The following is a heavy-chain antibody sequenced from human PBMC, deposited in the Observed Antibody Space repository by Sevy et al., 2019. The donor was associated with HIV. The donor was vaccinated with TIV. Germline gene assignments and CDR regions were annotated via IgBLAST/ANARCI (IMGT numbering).Heavy chain of an antibody. CDR1: GGSISSYY. J-gene: IGHJ4*02. CDR3: ARVGYTYGFPIFFDY. Sequence: SETLSLTCSVSGGSISSYYWSWIRQPPGKGLEWIDYSGSTSYNSSLKSRVTISVDRSKNQLSLKLRSVTAADTAIYYCARVGYTYGFPIFFDYWGQGILVTVSS. CDR2: YSGST. D-gene: IGHD5-18*01. V-gene: IGHV4-59*01.